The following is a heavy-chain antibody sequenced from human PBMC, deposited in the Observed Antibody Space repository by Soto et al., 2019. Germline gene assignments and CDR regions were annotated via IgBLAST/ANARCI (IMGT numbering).Heavy chain of an antibody. CDR2: IHYNGTT. CDR1: GGSMRNYF. CDR3: AAGEASSRNLAPYYLDF. D-gene: IGHD6-13*01. Sequence: SETLSLTCTVSGGSMRNYFWTWIRQPPGQGLEWIGYIHYNGTTSFFPSYNPSLRSRVTISEDTSKTPFSLKLLSVTTVDTAVYFCAAGEASSRNLAPYYLDFWGQGTLVTVSS. V-gene: IGHV4-59*01. J-gene: IGHJ4*02.